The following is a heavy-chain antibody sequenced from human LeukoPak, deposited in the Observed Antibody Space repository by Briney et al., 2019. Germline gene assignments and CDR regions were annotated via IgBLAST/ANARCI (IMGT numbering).Heavy chain of an antibody. CDR1: GGSFSGYY. CDR3: ARGRKVLRFLGWLFYDY. D-gene: IGHD3-3*01. J-gene: IGHJ4*02. Sequence: SDTLSLTCAVYGGSFSGYYWSWIRQPPGKGLEWIGEINHSGSTNYNPSLKSRVTISVDTSKNQFSLKLSSVTAADTAVYYCARGRKVLRFLGWLFYDYWGQGTLVTVSS. CDR2: INHSGST. V-gene: IGHV4-34*01.